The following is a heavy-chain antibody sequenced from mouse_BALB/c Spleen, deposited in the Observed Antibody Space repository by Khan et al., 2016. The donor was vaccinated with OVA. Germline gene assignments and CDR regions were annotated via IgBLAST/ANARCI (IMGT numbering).Heavy chain of an antibody. V-gene: IGHV1-7*01. J-gene: IGHJ3*01. CDR1: GYTFTSYW. D-gene: IGHD2-4*01. Sequence: QVQLQQSGAELAKPGASVKMSCKASGYTFTSYWMHWVKQRPGQGLEWIGFINPTTGYTEYNQKFKDKATLTADKSSSTAYMQLSSLTSEDSAVYYCARSPTMSTQCSYGGQGTLVTGSA. CDR3: ARSPTMSTQCSY. CDR2: INPTTGYT.